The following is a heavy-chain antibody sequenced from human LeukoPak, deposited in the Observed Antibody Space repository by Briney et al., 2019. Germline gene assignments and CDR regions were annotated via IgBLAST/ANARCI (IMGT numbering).Heavy chain of an antibody. CDR2: ISGSGGST. V-gene: IGHV3-23*01. CDR1: GFTFSSYS. Sequence: PGGSLRLSCAASGFTFSSYSMNWVRQAPGKGLEWVSAISGSGGSTYYADPVKGRFTISRDNSKNTLYLQMHSLRAEDTAVYDCATGGGCSRGNYRAFDYWGEGTLVTVSS. D-gene: IGHD2-15*01. CDR3: ATGGGCSRGNYRAFDY. J-gene: IGHJ4*02.